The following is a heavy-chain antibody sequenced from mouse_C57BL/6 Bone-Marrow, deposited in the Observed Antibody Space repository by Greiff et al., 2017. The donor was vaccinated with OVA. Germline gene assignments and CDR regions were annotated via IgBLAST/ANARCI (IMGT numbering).Heavy chain of an antibody. CDR1: GFNIKDYY. D-gene: IGHD3-2*02. J-gene: IGHJ4*01. CDR2: IDPEDGET. V-gene: IGHV14-2*01. Sequence: VQLQQSGAELVKPGASVKLSCTASGFNIKDYYMHWVKQRTEQGLEGIGRIDPEDGETKYAPKFQGKATITADTSSNTAYLQLSSLTSEDTAVHYCARESRQLRLRHAMDYWGQGTSVTVSS. CDR3: ARESRQLRLRHAMDY.